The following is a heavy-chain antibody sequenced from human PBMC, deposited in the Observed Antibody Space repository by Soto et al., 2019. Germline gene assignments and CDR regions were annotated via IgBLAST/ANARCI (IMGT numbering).Heavy chain of an antibody. CDR1: GFTFSSYS. V-gene: IGHV3-21*01. CDR3: ARDHTFYTLDYYYGMDV. CDR2: ISSSSSYI. Sequence: GSLRLSCAASGFTFSSYSMNWVRQAPGKGLEWVSSISSSSSYIYYADSVKGRFTISRDNAKNSLYLQMNSLRAEDTAVYYCARDHTFYTLDYYYGMDVWGQGTTVTVSS. J-gene: IGHJ6*02.